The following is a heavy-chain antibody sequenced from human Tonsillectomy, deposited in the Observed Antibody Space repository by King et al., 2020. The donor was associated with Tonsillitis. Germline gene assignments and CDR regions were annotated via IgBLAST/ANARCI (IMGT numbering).Heavy chain of an antibody. V-gene: IGHV4-39*07. J-gene: IGHJ4*02. Sequence: QLQESGPGLVKPSETLSLTCTVSGGSISSSRYYWGWIRQPPGKGLEWLGSIYYSGSTSYNPSLKSRVTISVDTSKKQFSLKLSSVTAADTAVFYCARGAVDGYGSFDFWGQGTLVTVSS. CDR2: IYYSGST. D-gene: IGHD5-24*01. CDR3: ARGAVDGYGSFDF. CDR1: GGSISSSRYY.